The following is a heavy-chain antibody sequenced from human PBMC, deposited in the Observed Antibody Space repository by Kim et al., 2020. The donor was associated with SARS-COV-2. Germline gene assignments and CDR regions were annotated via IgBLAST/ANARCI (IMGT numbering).Heavy chain of an antibody. CDR2: IYYSGST. J-gene: IGHJ4*02. CDR1: GGSISSYY. D-gene: IGHD6-13*01. Sequence: SETLSLTCTVSGGSISSYYWSWIRQPPGKGLEWIGYIYYSGSTNYNPSLKSRVIISVDTSKNQFSLKLSSVTAADTAVYYCARERAAAGPDYWGQGTLVTVSS. V-gene: IGHV4-59*01. CDR3: ARERAAAGPDY.